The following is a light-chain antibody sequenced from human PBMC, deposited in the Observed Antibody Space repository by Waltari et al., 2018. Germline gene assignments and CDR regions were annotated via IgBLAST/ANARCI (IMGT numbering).Light chain of an antibody. V-gene: IGKV1-33*01. CDR2: GAS. CDR1: QDFSNY. CDR3: QQYDNLLIT. Sequence: DIQMTQSPSSLSASVGDRVTITCQASQDFSNYLDWYQQNPGKAPKLLIYGASNLETGVPLRFSGSGSGTEFTFTITNLQPEDIATYYCQQYDNLLITFGQGTQLEIK. J-gene: IGKJ5*01.